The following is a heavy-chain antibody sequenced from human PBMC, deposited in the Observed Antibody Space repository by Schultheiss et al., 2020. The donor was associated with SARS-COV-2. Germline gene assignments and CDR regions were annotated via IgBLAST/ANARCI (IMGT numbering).Heavy chain of an antibody. J-gene: IGHJ4*02. V-gene: IGHV1-2*04. CDR3: ARSVSSKRYCSGGSCYGGEPYYFDY. D-gene: IGHD2-15*01. CDR2: INPNSGGT. CDR1: GYTFTGYY. Sequence: ASVKVSSKASGYTFTGYYMHWVRQAPGQGLEWMGWINPNSGGTNYAQKFQGWVTMTRDTSISTAYMELSRLRSDDTAVYYCARSVSSKRYCSGGSCYGGEPYYFDYWGQGTLVTVSS.